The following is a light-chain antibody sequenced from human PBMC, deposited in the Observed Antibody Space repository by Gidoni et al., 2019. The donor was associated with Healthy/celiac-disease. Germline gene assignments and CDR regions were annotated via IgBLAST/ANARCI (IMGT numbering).Light chain of an antibody. CDR3: RQSDSTPRYT. Sequence: DIEMTQSPSSLSASAGDRATITCRASQSISSYLNWYQQKPGKAPKLLIYAASSLQIGVPSRFSGSGAGTDFTLTISSLQPEDFATYYCRQSDSTPRYTFGQGTKVEIK. CDR2: AAS. J-gene: IGKJ2*01. V-gene: IGKV1-39*01. CDR1: QSISSY.